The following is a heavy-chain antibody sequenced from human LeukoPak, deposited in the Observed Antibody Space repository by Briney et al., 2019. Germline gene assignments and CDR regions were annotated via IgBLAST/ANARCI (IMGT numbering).Heavy chain of an antibody. V-gene: IGHV4-61*03. CDR1: GGSISSGSYY. D-gene: IGHD4-11*01. Sequence: SETLSLTCTVSGGSISSGSYYWNWIRQPPGKGLEWIGYIYYSGSTNYNPSLKSRVTISVDTSKNHFSLKLSSVTAADTAVYYCARAINDYSNYEVLTDNWFDPWGQGTLVTVSS. J-gene: IGHJ5*02. CDR3: ARAINDYSNYEVLTDNWFDP. CDR2: IYYSGST.